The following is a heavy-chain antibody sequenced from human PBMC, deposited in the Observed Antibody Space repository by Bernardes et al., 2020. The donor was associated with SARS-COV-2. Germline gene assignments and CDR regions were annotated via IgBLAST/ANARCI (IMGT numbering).Heavy chain of an antibody. CDR3: ARGRGAVAPMDH. Sequence: GSLRLSCEASGFRFSEYAMNWVRQAPGKGLEWLSYISSRSTTIYVADTVKGRFAISRDNAKNSVYLQMNSLRAEDTAVYYCARGRGAVAPMDHWGQGTLVTVSS. CDR2: ISSRSTTI. V-gene: IGHV3-48*01. D-gene: IGHD1-26*01. J-gene: IGHJ4*02. CDR1: GFRFSEYA.